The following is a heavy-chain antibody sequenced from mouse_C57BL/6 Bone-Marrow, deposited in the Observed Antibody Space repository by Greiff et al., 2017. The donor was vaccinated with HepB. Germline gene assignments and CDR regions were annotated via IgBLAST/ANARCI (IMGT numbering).Heavy chain of an antibody. CDR3: ARDINGSSYDWYFDV. Sequence: QVQLKQPGAELVRPGSSVKLSCKASGYTFTSYWMHWVKQRPIQGLEWIGNIDPSDSETHYNQKFKDKATLTVDKSSSTAYMQLSSLTSEDSAVYYCARDINGSSYDWYFDVWGTGTTVTVSS. V-gene: IGHV1-52*01. CDR1: GYTFTSYW. D-gene: IGHD1-1*01. CDR2: IDPSDSET. J-gene: IGHJ1*03.